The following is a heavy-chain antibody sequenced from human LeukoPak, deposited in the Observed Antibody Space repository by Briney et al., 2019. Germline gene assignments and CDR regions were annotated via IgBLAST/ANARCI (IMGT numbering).Heavy chain of an antibody. CDR3: ARDWDPRYYYDSSGYLDY. V-gene: IGHV1-2*02. D-gene: IGHD3-22*01. CDR2: INPNSGGT. CDR1: GYTFTGYC. Sequence: ASVKVSCKASGYTFTGYCMHWVRQAPGQGLEWMGWINPNSGGTNYAQKFQGRVTMTRDTSTSTAYMELRSLRSDDTAVYYCARDWDPRYYYDSSGYLDYWGQGTLVTVSS. J-gene: IGHJ4*02.